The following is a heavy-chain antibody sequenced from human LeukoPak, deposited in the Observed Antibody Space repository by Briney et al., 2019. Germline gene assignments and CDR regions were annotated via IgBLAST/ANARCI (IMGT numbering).Heavy chain of an antibody. CDR3: AREEDGYSTGAFDI. D-gene: IGHD5-24*01. V-gene: IGHV4-59*01. Sequence: SETLSLTCTVSGGSISSYYWSWIRQPPGKGLEWIGYIYYSGSTNYNPSLKSRVTILVDTSKNQFSLKLSSVTAADTAVYYCAREEDGYSTGAFDIWGQGTMVTVSS. J-gene: IGHJ3*02. CDR1: GGSISSYY. CDR2: IYYSGST.